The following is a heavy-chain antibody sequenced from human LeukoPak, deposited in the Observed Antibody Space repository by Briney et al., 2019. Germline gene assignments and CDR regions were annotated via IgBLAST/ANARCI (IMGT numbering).Heavy chain of an antibody. D-gene: IGHD3-16*01. V-gene: IGHV5-51*01. CDR3: ARSYYDRGDAFDI. CDR2: IYPRDSHS. CDR1: GYSFITYW. J-gene: IGHJ3*02. Sequence: GESLKISCTGSGYSFITYWIGWVRQMPGKGLEWMGIIYPRDSHSRYSPSFQGQVTISVDKSISTAYLHWSSLKASDTAMYYCARSYYDRGDAFDIWGQGTMVTVPS.